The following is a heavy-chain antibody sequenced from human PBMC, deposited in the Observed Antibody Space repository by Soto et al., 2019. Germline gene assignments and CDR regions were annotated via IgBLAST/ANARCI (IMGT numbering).Heavy chain of an antibody. V-gene: IGHV1-18*01. CDR2: ISPNNGNI. Sequence: VQLVQSGGEVKKPGASERVSCKAPDDTFIRYGISWVRQAPGQGLEWMGWISPNNGNINYAQKFQGRVTMTTEKSTSTAYMELRSLRSDDTAVYYCARDRVWFGDFSPKPYYFDYWGQGTLVAVSS. D-gene: IGHD3-10*01. CDR3: ARDRVWFGDFSPKPYYFDY. CDR1: DDTFIRYG. J-gene: IGHJ4*02.